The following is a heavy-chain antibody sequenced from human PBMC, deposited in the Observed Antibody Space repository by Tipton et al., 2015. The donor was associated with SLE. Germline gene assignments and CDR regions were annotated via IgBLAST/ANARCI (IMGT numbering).Heavy chain of an antibody. D-gene: IGHD2-21*01. CDR1: GGSISSYY. V-gene: IGHV4-59*01. CDR3: AREGDPGYFDY. Sequence: TLSLTCTVSGGSISSYYWGWIRQPSGKGLGWIGYIYYSGSTNYNPSLTSRVTISVETSTNQFSLKLSSVTAADTAVYYCAREGDPGYFDYWGQGTLVTVSS. CDR2: IYYSGST. J-gene: IGHJ4*02.